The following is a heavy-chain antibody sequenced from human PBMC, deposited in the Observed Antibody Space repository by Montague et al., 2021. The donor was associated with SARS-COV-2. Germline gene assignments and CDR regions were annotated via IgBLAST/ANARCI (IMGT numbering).Heavy chain of an antibody. V-gene: IGHV4-38-2*01. CDR2: VYHSGYT. Sequence: SETRSLTCSVSGFSISSGFYWAWIRQSPGKGPEWIGTVYHSGYTHYNPPLKGRVTVSIDTSKNQFSPTVTSVTAADTAVYFCARRGYTGSDYFDYWGQGTLVTVSS. CDR1: GFSISSGFY. D-gene: IGHD5-12*01. CDR3: ARRGYTGSDYFDY. J-gene: IGHJ4*02.